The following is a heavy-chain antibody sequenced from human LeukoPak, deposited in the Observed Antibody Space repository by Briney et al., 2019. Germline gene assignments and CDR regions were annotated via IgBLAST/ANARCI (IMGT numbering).Heavy chain of an antibody. CDR3: ARDNSVGDIAWWFDP. Sequence: GASVKVSCKASGYTFINNWMHWVRQAPGQGHEWIGLINPTGTGTLYAQKFQGRVTMTRDMSTSTDYMELSSLRSEDTAVYYCARDNSVGDIAWWFDPWGQGTLVTVSS. D-gene: IGHD3-10*01. J-gene: IGHJ5*02. CDR1: GYTFINNW. V-gene: IGHV1-46*01. CDR2: INPTGTGT.